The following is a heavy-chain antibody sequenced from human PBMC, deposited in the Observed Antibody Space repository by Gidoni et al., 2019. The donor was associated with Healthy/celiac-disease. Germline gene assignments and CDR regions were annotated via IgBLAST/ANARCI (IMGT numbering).Heavy chain of an antibody. V-gene: IGHV3-21*01. D-gene: IGHD5-12*01. CDR2: ISSSSSYI. J-gene: IGHJ4*02. CDR3: ARDGDSGYDSIVLDY. Sequence: EVQLVESGGGLVKPGGSLGLSCAASGFTFSSYSMNWVRQAPGKGLEWVSSISSSSSYIYYADSVKGRFTISRDNAKNSLYLQMNSLRAEDTAVYYCARDGDSGYDSIVLDYWGQGTLVTVSS. CDR1: GFTFSSYS.